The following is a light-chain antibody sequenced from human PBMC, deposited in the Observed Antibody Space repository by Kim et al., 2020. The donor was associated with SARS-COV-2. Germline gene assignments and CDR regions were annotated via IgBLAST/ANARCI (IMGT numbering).Light chain of an antibody. V-gene: IGKV4-1*01. CDR3: QQYYSSPYS. CDR2: CAS. Sequence: RATINCKSSQSVLHSANNKNYLAWYQQKPGQPPKLLIYCASTRESGVPDRFSGSGSGTDFTLTISSLQAEDVTVYYCQQYYSSPYSFGQGTKLGI. CDR1: QSVLHSANNKNY. J-gene: IGKJ2*03.